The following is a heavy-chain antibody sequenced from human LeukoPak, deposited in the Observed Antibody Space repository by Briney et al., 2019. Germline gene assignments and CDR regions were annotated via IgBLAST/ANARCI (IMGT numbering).Heavy chain of an antibody. CDR3: AREADLGYCSSTSCSAMDV. Sequence: PSETLSLTCTVSGGSISSYYWSWIRQPAGKGLEWIGRIYTSGSTNYNPSLKSRVTMSVDTSKNQFSLKLSSVTAADTAVYYCAREADLGYCSSTSCSAMDVWGKGTTVTISS. V-gene: IGHV4-4*07. D-gene: IGHD2-2*01. CDR1: GGSISSYY. CDR2: IYTSGST. J-gene: IGHJ6*03.